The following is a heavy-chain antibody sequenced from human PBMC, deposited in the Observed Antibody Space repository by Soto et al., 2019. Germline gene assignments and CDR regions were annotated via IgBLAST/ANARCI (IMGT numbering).Heavy chain of an antibody. CDR2: IYRSGGT. J-gene: IGHJ5*02. CDR1: GGAISGYY. CDR3: ARGQRFSDSFDP. Sequence: QVQLQESGPGLVKPSATLSLTCTVSGGAISGYYWTWIRQPAGKGLEWIGRIYRSGGTKYNPSPKSRVTMSLDTSKNQFCLILSSVTAADTAVYYCARGQRFSDSFDPWGQGTLVTVSS. D-gene: IGHD3-3*01. V-gene: IGHV4-4*07.